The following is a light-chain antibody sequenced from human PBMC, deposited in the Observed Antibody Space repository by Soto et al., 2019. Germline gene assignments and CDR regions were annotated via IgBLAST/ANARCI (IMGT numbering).Light chain of an antibody. CDR2: AAS. V-gene: IGKV1-39*01. Sequence: DIQMTQSPSSLSASVGDRVTISCRASQSISNHLNWYKHKPGKAPKVLIYAASSLQGGVPSRFSGSGSGTDFTLTINSLQPEDFATYYCQQSYSTPFTFGPGTKVDIK. J-gene: IGKJ3*01. CDR3: QQSYSTPFT. CDR1: QSISNH.